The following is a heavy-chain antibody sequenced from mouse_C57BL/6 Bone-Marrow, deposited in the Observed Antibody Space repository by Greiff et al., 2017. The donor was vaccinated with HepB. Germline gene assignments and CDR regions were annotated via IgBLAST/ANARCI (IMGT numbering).Heavy chain of an antibody. CDR3: ARGSYNFDV. V-gene: IGHV7-3*01. Sequence: EVMLVESGGGLVQPGGSLSLSCAASGFTFTDYYMSWVRQPPGKALEWLGFIRNKANGYTTEYSSSVKGRFTISRDNSQSILYLQMNALGAEDSATYYCARGSYNFDVWGTGTTVTVSS. CDR2: IRNKANGYTT. CDR1: GFTFTDYY. D-gene: IGHD1-1*02. J-gene: IGHJ1*03.